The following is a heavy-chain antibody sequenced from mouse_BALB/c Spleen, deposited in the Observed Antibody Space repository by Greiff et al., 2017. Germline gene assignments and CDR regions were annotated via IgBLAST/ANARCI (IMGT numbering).Heavy chain of an antibody. J-gene: IGHJ2*01. V-gene: IGHV2-9*02. CDR3: ASHHSPYDYTLDY. CDR1: GFSLTSYG. Sequence: VKLMESGPGLVAPSQSLSITCTVSGFSLTSYGVHWVRQPPGKGLEWLGVIWAGGSTNYNSALMSRLSISKDNSKSQVFLKMNSLQTDDTAMYYCASHHSPYDYTLDYWGQGTTLTVSS. D-gene: IGHD2-4*01. CDR2: IWAGGST.